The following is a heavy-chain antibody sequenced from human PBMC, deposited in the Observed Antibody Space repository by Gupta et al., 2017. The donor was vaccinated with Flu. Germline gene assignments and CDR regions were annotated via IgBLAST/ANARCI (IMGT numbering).Heavy chain of an antibody. V-gene: IGHV4-39*01. Sequence: GKGLEWIGTIYYTGSTYYTPSLKSRVTISLDPSKNQFSLKLSSVTAADTAVYYCVRPHYDFRSNYYKFYWFDPWGQGTLVTVSS. CDR3: VRPHYDFRSNYYKFYWFDP. J-gene: IGHJ5*02. CDR2: IYYTGST. D-gene: IGHD3-3*01.